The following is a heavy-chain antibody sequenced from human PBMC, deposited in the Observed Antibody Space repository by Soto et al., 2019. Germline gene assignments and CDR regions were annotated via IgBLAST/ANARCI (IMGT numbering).Heavy chain of an antibody. CDR3: ARAFDDSSGYYGGLGY. CDR2: IYYTGST. J-gene: IGHJ4*02. CDR1: GGSISSGDYY. Sequence: TSETLSLTCTVSGGSISSGDYYWSWIRQPPGKGLEWIGYIYYTGSTYYNPSLKGRLTISVDTSKNQLSLQLSSVTAADTAVYYCARAFDDSSGYYGGLGYWGQGTLVTVSS. D-gene: IGHD3-22*01. V-gene: IGHV4-30-4*01.